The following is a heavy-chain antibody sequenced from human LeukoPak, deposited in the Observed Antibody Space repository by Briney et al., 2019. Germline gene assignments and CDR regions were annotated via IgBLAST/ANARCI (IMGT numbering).Heavy chain of an antibody. CDR3: VRGSLRLPRSTPDY. D-gene: IGHD2-21*02. CDR2: ISSDGSVT. V-gene: IGHV3-74*03. Sequence: GSLRLSCAVSGFSFTNYWMHWVRQDPGKGLVWVSYISSDGSVTKYADSVKGRFTISRDNAVNTLYLQMNSLRVEDTAVYYCVRGSLRLPRSTPDYWGRGTLVTVSS. J-gene: IGHJ4*02. CDR1: GFSFTNYW.